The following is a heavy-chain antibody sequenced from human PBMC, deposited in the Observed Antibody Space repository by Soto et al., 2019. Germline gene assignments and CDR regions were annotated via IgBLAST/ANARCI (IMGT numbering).Heavy chain of an antibody. V-gene: IGHV1-69*08. CDR1: GGTFSSYT. Sequence: QVQPVQSGAEVKKPGSSVKVSCKASGGTFSSYTISWVRQAPGQGLEWMGRIIPILGIANYAQKFQGRVTITADKSTSTAYMELSSLRSEDTAVYYCARDRLGYDYIWGSYREFDYWGQGTLVTVSS. J-gene: IGHJ4*02. CDR2: IIPILGIA. D-gene: IGHD3-16*02. CDR3: ARDRLGYDYIWGSYREFDY.